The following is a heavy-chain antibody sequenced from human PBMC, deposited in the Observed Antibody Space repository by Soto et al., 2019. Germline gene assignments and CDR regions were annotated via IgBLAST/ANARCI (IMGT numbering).Heavy chain of an antibody. V-gene: IGHV1-69*02. D-gene: IGHD2-2*01. Sequence: QVQLVQSGAEVKKPGSLVKVSCKASGGTFSSYTISWVRQAPGQGLEWMGRIIPILGIANYAQKFQGRVTITADKSTSTAYMELSSLRSEDTAVYYCARTGYCSSTSCNFNWFDPWGQGTLVTVSS. CDR3: ARTGYCSSTSCNFNWFDP. CDR1: GGTFSSYT. J-gene: IGHJ5*02. CDR2: IIPILGIA.